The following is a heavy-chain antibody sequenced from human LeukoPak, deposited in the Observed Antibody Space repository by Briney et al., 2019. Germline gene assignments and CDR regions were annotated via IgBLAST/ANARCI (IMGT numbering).Heavy chain of an antibody. V-gene: IGHV3-21*01. Sequence: GGSLRLSCAASGFTFSSYSMNWVRQAPGKGLEWVSSISSSSSYIYYADSVKGRFTISRDNAKNSLYLQMNSLRAKDTAVYYCARAAQTNYYFDYWGQGTLVTVSS. J-gene: IGHJ4*02. CDR3: ARAAQTNYYFDY. CDR1: GFTFSSYS. CDR2: ISSSSSYI.